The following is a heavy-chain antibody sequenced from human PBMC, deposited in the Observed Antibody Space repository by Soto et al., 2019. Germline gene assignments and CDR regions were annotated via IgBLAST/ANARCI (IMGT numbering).Heavy chain of an antibody. D-gene: IGHD5-12*01. Sequence: LRLSCAASGFTFSSYSMNWVRQAPGKGLEWVSSISSSSSYIYYADSVKGRFTISRDNAKNSLYLQMNSLRAEDAAVYYCARDSGYENYYYYYGMDVWGQGTTVTVSS. V-gene: IGHV3-21*01. CDR1: GFTFSSYS. CDR2: ISSSSSYI. J-gene: IGHJ6*02. CDR3: ARDSGYENYYYYYGMDV.